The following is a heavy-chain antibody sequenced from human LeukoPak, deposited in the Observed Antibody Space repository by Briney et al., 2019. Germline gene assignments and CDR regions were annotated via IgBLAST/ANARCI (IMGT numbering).Heavy chain of an antibody. Sequence: PSETLSLTCTVSGGSISSYYWSWIRQPAGKGLEWIGRIYISGSTNYNPSLKSRLTMSVDTSKNQFSLKLSSVTAADTAVYYCAKGPLTVTRGFDPWGQGTLVTVSS. CDR3: AKGPLTVTRGFDP. V-gene: IGHV4-4*07. CDR1: GGSISSYY. CDR2: IYISGST. D-gene: IGHD4-17*01. J-gene: IGHJ5*02.